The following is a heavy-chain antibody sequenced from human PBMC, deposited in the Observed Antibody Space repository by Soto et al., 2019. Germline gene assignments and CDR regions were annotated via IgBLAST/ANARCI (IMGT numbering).Heavy chain of an antibody. J-gene: IGHJ4*02. V-gene: IGHV3-23*01. Sequence: EAQLLESGGGLGQLGESLRLSCATSGFTFASYAMTWVRQAPGKGLEWVSSITTGGINTHYADFVRGRFTISRDNSKNTVYLEMKTLSAEDTAVYYCGKVMTDYSKAVGDDWGQGTLVTVSS. D-gene: IGHD4-4*01. CDR1: GFTFASYA. CDR3: GKVMTDYSKAVGDD. CDR2: ITTGGINT.